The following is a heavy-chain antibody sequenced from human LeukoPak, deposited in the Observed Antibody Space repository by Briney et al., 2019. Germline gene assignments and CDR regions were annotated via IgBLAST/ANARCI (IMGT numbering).Heavy chain of an antibody. Sequence: GGSLRLSCAASGFTFSNAWMSWVRQAPGKGLEWVGRIKSKTDGGTTDYAAPVKGRFTISRDDSKNTLYLQMNSLKIEDTAVYYCTTDLTIQLWSSTDYWGQGTLVTVSS. V-gene: IGHV3-15*01. D-gene: IGHD5-18*01. CDR1: GFTFSNAW. CDR3: TTDLTIQLWSSTDY. J-gene: IGHJ4*02. CDR2: IKSKTDGGTT.